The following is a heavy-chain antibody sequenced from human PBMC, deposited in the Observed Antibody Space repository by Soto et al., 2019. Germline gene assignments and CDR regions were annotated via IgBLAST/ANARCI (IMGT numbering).Heavy chain of an antibody. D-gene: IGHD3-9*01. J-gene: IGHJ6*02. Sequence: GGALRLSCAASGFTVSSNYMSWVRQAPGKGLEWVSVIYSGGSTYYADSVKGRFTISRDNSKNTLYLQMNSLRAEDTAVYYCASSLRYLKGYYYGMDVWGQGTTVTVSS. CDR1: GFTVSSNY. V-gene: IGHV3-53*01. CDR3: ASSLRYLKGYYYGMDV. CDR2: IYSGGST.